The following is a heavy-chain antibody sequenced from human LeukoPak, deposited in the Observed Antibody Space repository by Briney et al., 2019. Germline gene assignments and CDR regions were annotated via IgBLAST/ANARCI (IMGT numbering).Heavy chain of an antibody. D-gene: IGHD3-16*01. V-gene: IGHV3-30*02. CDR3: GKYWGNAWNFDY. Sequence: GGSLRLSCAASGFTFSNYAMYWVRQAPGKGLEWVAFTTYDGSDKYYADSVKGRFTIPRDNSKNTLYLQMNSLRAEDTAVYYCGKYWGNAWNFDYWGQGTLVTVSS. CDR1: GFTFSNYA. CDR2: TTYDGSDK. J-gene: IGHJ4*02.